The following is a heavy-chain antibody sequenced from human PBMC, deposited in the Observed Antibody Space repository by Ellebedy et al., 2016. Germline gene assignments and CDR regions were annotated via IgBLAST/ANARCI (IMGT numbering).Heavy chain of an antibody. CDR2: IWYDGSNK. J-gene: IGHJ4*02. CDR1: GFTFSSYG. V-gene: IGHV3-33*08. Sequence: GESLKISCAASGFTFSSYGMHWVRQAPGKGLEWVAVIWYDGSNKYYADSVKGRFTISRDNSKNTLYLQMNSLRAEDTAVYYCAREHWDDGSDYWGQGTLVTVSS. D-gene: IGHD1-1*01. CDR3: AREHWDDGSDY.